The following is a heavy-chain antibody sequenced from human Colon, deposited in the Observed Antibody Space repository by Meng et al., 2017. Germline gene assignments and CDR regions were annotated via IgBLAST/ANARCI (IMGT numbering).Heavy chain of an antibody. CDR2: VNPSAGNT. D-gene: IGHD2-8*01. V-gene: IGHV1-46*01. CDR3: AKDVDCPNGVCRYYFDF. J-gene: IGHJ4*02. CDR1: GYSFTSYY. Sequence: QGHRGRSGAGVGKPGASVKVSCKASGYSFTSYYIHWLRQAPGQGLEWMGIVNPSAGNTIFAQKFQGRLTMTSDTSTSTVYMELSSLTSEDTALYYCAKDVDCPNGVCRYYFDFWGQGTLVTVSS.